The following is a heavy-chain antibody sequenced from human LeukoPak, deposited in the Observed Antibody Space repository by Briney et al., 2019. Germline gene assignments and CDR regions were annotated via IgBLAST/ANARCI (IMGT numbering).Heavy chain of an antibody. CDR2: ISSSGDYI. CDR3: ARGQGVYASGSYPSDY. CDR1: GFTFSDYS. V-gene: IGHV3-21*01. D-gene: IGHD3-10*01. Sequence: GGSLRLSCAASGFTFSDYSMNWVRQAPGKGLEWVSSISSSGDYIFYADSVKGRFTISRDNAKNSLNLQMNSLRADDTALYYCARGQGVYASGSYPSDYWGQGTLVTVSS. J-gene: IGHJ4*02.